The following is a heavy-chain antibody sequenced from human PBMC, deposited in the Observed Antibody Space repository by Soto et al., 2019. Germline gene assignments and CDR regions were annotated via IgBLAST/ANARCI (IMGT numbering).Heavy chain of an antibody. V-gene: IGHV5-51*01. Sequence: GESLKISCKGSGYIFTDHCIVWVRQMAGKGLEWVGIICPGYSNIIYSPSVQGQVTISADKSISTAYLQWSSLKASDTAMYYCARSDTAMEIFDYWGQGTLVTVSS. CDR2: ICPGYSNI. CDR1: GYIFTDHC. J-gene: IGHJ4*02. D-gene: IGHD5-18*01. CDR3: ARSDTAMEIFDY.